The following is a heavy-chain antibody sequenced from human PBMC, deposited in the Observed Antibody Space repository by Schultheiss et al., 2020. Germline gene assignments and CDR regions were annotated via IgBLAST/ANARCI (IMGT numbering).Heavy chain of an antibody. V-gene: IGHV3-48*04. Sequence: GGSLRLSCVASGFSFSSYSMNWVRQAPGKGLEWVSYISMSGITIYYADSVKGRFTISRDNAKNSLYLQMNSLRAEDTAVYYCARSDAWGQGTLVTVSS. J-gene: IGHJ5*02. CDR3: ARSDA. CDR2: ISMSGITI. CDR1: GFSFSSYS.